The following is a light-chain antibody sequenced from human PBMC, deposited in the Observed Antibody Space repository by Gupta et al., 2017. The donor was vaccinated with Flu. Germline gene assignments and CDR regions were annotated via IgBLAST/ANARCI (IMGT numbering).Light chain of an antibody. J-gene: IGLJ3*02. CDR3: AAWDDSLSEAV. CDR2: RDD. CDR1: SSNIGRTY. Sequence: SSSNIGRTYVFWYQQLPGTAPKLLICRDDQRPSGVPDRFSGSKSGTSASLVISGLRSEDEGDYYCAAWDDSLSEAVFGGGTKLTVL. V-gene: IGLV1-47*01.